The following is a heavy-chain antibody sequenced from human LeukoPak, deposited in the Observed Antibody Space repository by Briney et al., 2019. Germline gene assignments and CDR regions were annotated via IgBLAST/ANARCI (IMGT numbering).Heavy chain of an antibody. D-gene: IGHD6-13*01. V-gene: IGHV3-21*01. CDR3: ARKTAALYGMDV. Sequence: PGGSLRLSCAASGFTFSSYSMNWVRQAPGKGLEWVSSISSSSSYIYYADSVKGRFTISRDNAKNPLYLQMNSLRAEDTAVYYCARKTAALYGMDVWGQGTTVTVSS. J-gene: IGHJ6*02. CDR2: ISSSSSYI. CDR1: GFTFSSYS.